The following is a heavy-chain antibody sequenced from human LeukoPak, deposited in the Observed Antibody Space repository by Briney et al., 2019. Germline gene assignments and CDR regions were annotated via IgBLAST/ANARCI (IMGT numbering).Heavy chain of an antibody. D-gene: IGHD2-2*01. Sequence: ASVKVSCKASGYTFTSYYMHWVRRAPGQGLEWMGIINPSGGSTSYAQKFQGRVTMTRDTSTSTVYMELSSLRSEDTAVYYCARDQVGGAAIEYYYYYYGMDVWGQGTTVTVSS. J-gene: IGHJ6*02. CDR1: GYTFTSYY. CDR2: INPSGGST. V-gene: IGHV1-46*01. CDR3: ARDQVGGAAIEYYYYYYGMDV.